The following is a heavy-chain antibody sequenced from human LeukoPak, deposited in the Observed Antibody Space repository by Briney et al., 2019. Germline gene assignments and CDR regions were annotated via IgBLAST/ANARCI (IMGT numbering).Heavy chain of an antibody. Sequence: SETLSLTCTVSGGSVSSGGHYWNWIRQPPGKGLEWIGYIYYSGSTNYNPSLKSQVTISVDTSKNQFSLKLSSVTAADTAVYYCASSLYDFWSGMINWFDPWGQGTLVTVSS. CDR2: IYYSGST. CDR3: ASSLYDFWSGMINWFDP. D-gene: IGHD3-3*01. J-gene: IGHJ5*02. CDR1: GGSVSSGGHY. V-gene: IGHV4-61*08.